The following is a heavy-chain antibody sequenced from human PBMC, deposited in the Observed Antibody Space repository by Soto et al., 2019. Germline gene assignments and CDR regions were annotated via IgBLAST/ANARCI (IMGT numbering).Heavy chain of an antibody. CDR3: AIGHWLGC. CDR1: GFTFSASF. D-gene: IGHD6-19*01. Sequence: EVQLVDSGGALVQPGGPRRFSCAASGFTFSASFLTWAGQAPGKGLEWVPTIKKDGNEEYFVDSVKGRFTISRDNAKNSLYLQMNALRAEDTAVYYCAIGHWLGCWGQGTLVTVSS. J-gene: IGHJ4*02. V-gene: IGHV3-7*01. CDR2: IKKDGNEE.